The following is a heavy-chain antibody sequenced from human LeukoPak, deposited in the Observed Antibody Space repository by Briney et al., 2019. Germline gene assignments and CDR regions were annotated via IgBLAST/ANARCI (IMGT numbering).Heavy chain of an antibody. CDR3: ARGYCSSTSCYDYYYYYMDV. V-gene: IGHV3-11*01. CDR2: ISSSGSTI. CDR1: GFTFSDYY. J-gene: IGHJ6*03. D-gene: IGHD2-2*01. Sequence: GGSLRLSCAASGFTFSDYYMSWIRQAPGKGLEWVSYISSSGSTIYYADSVKGRFTISRDNAKNSLYLQMNSLRAEDTAVYYCARGYCSSTSCYDYYYYYMDVWGKGTTVTISS.